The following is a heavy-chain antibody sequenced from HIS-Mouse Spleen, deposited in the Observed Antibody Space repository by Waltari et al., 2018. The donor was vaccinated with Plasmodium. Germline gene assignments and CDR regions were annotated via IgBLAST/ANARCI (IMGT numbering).Heavy chain of an antibody. J-gene: IGHJ5*02. CDR1: GGSFSGYY. V-gene: IGHV4-34*01. CDR3: ARAVGLTMVRGVTPHWFDP. CDR2: INHSGST. D-gene: IGHD3-10*01. Sequence: QVQLQQWGAGLLKPSETLSLTCAVYGGSFSGYYWSWIRKPPGKGLEWIGEINHSGSTNYNPSPKRRVTIAVDTSKNQFSLKLGSVTAADTAVYYCARAVGLTMVRGVTPHWFDPWGQGTLVTVSS.